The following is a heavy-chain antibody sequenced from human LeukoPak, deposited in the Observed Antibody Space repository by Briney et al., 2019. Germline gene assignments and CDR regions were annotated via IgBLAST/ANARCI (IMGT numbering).Heavy chain of an antibody. Sequence: SGESLRLSCAASGFDFSSNWMHWARHAPGQGLVWVSRIKGDGISTNYADSVKGRFTISRDIAKNTLYLQMNSLRAEDTGVYYCAKDHYWSIDYWGRGTLVTVSS. CDR1: GFDFSSNW. D-gene: IGHD3-3*01. CDR2: IKGDGIST. CDR3: AKDHYWSIDY. V-gene: IGHV3-74*01. J-gene: IGHJ4*02.